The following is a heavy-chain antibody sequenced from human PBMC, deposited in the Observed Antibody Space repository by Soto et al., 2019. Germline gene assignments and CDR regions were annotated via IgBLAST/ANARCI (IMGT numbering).Heavy chain of an antibody. V-gene: IGHV4-34*01. CDR1: GGSFSCYY. CDR3: AGAGPSRDTAMGVRVRYYYGMDV. CDR2: INHSGST. Sequence: KPSDTLSLTFAVYGGSFSCYYWTWIRQPPGKGLEWIGEINHSGSTNYNPSLKSRVTISVDTSKNQFSLKLSSVTAADTAVYYCAGAGPSRDTAMGVRVRYYYGMDVWGQGTTVTVSS. J-gene: IGHJ6*02. D-gene: IGHD5-18*01.